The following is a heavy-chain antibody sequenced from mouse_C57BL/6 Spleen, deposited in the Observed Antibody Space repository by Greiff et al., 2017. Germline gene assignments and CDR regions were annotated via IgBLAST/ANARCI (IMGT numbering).Heavy chain of an antibody. CDR1: GYTFTGYW. CDR2: ILPGSGST. Sequence: VQRVESGAELMKPGASVKLSCKATGYTFTGYWIEWVKQRPGHGLEWIGEILPGSGSTNYNEKFKGKATFTADTSSNTAYMQLSSLTTEDSAIYYCARFRDYYGSSYGYAMDYWGQGTSVTVSS. J-gene: IGHJ4*01. D-gene: IGHD1-1*01. CDR3: ARFRDYYGSSYGYAMDY. V-gene: IGHV1-9*01.